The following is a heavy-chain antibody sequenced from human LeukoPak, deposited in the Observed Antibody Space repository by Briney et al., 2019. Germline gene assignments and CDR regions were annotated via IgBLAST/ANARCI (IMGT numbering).Heavy chain of an antibody. D-gene: IGHD5/OR15-5a*01. CDR3: AKMTVSVRDNWFDP. CDR1: GYTFTSYD. J-gene: IGHJ5*02. V-gene: IGHV1-8*03. CDR2: MNPKSSNT. Sequence: ASVKVSCKASGYTFTSYDFYWVRQVTGQGLEWMGWMNPKSSNTGYSQKFQGRVTITRNTSINTDYMELTSLTSEDQAVYYCAKMTVSVRDNWFDPWGQGTLVTVSS.